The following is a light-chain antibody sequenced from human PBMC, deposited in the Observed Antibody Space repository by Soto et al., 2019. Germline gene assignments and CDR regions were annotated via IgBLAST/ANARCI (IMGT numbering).Light chain of an antibody. CDR1: QSVGSN. J-gene: IGKJ1*01. V-gene: IGKV3-15*01. CDR3: QQYGSSGT. Sequence: EIVLTQSPATLSVSPGERATLSCRASQSVGSNLAWFQQKPGQAPRLLIYGASTRATGVPARFSGSGSGTDFTLTISSLQSEDFAVYYCQQYGSSGTFGQGTKVEIK. CDR2: GAS.